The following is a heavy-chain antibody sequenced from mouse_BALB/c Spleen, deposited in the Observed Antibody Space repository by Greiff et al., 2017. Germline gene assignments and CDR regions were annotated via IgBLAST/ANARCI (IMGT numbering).Heavy chain of an antibody. V-gene: IGHV3-2*02. Sequence: VQLQQSGPGLVKPSQSLSLTCTVTGYSITSDYAWNWIRQFPGNKLEWMGYISYSGSTSYNPSLKSRISITRDTSKNQFFLQLNSVTTEDTATYYCARDRYEHAMDYWGQGTSVTVSS. CDR1: GYSITSDYA. CDR2: ISYSGST. CDR3: ARDRYEHAMDY. D-gene: IGHD2-14*01. J-gene: IGHJ4*01.